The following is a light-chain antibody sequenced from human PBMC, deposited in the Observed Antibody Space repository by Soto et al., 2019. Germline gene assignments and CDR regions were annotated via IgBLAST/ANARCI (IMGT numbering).Light chain of an antibody. CDR3: QQYYSSPLT. Sequence: DIVMTQSPDSLAVSLGERATINCKSSQSVLYSSNNKNYLAWYQQKPGQPPKLLIYWASTRESGVPDRFSGSQSGTEFTLTVNRLQAEDVAVYYCQQYYSSPLTFGGGTKVEIK. CDR1: QSVLYSSNNKNY. J-gene: IGKJ4*01. CDR2: WAS. V-gene: IGKV4-1*01.